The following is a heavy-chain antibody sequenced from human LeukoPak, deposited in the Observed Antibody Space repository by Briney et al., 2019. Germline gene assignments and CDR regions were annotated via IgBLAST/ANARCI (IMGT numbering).Heavy chain of an antibody. J-gene: IGHJ6*03. CDR1: GFTFSSYA. V-gene: IGHV3-7*01. CDR2: IKQDGSEK. Sequence: GGSLRLSCAASGFTFSSYAMSWVRQAPGKGLEWVANIKQDGSEKYYVDSVKGRFTISRDNAKNSLYLQMNSLRAEDTAVYYCAREEMYYDFWSGYDMDVWGKGTTVTVSS. D-gene: IGHD3-3*01. CDR3: AREEMYYDFWSGYDMDV.